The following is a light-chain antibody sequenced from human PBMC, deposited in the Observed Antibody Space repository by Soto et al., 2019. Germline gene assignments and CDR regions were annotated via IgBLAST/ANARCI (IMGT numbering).Light chain of an antibody. CDR2: DVS. CDR3: TSDTGSSTHVV. V-gene: IGLV2-14*01. Sequence: QSALTQPASVSGSPGQSITVSCTGSSSDVGEYNYVSWYQQQPGKAPNLLIFDVSNRPTGVSNRFSGSKSGNTASLTISGRQAEDEADYYGTSDTGSSTHVVFGGGTKLTVL. CDR1: SSDVGEYNY. J-gene: IGLJ2*01.